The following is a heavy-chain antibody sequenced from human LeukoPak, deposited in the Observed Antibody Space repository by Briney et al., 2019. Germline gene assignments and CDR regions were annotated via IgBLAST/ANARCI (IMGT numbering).Heavy chain of an antibody. CDR3: ARHAARRALYYYYGMDV. D-gene: IGHD6-6*01. Sequence: ASVKVSCKASGYTFTSYGISWARQAPGQGLEWMGWISAYNGNTNYAQKLQGRVTMTIDTSTSTAYMELGSLRSDDTAVYYCARHAARRALYYYYGMDVWGKGTTVTVSS. J-gene: IGHJ6*04. CDR1: GYTFTSYG. CDR2: ISAYNGNT. V-gene: IGHV1-18*04.